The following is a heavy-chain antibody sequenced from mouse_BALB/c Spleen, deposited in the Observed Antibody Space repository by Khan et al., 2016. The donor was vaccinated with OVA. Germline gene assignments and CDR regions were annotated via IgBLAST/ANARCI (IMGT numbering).Heavy chain of an antibody. D-gene: IGHD2-14*01. Sequence: EVQLQESGPSLVKPSQTLSLTCSVTGDSITSGYWNWIRQFPGNKLEYMGYIIYTGYTYYNPSLQSRISITRHTSKNTYYLQLNSVSDEDTATYYCARSTYKYAFVYWGQGTLVTVSA. CDR1: GDSITSGY. V-gene: IGHV3-8*02. CDR3: ARSTYKYAFVY. J-gene: IGHJ3*01. CDR2: IIYTGYT.